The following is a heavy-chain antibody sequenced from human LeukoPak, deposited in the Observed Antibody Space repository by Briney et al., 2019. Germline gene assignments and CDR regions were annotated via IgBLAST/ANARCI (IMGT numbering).Heavy chain of an antibody. CDR2: ISAYNGNA. V-gene: IGHV1-18*03. CDR3: ARDDGLEGRFDP. CDR1: GYTFTSYG. J-gene: IGHJ5*02. D-gene: IGHD1-1*01. Sequence: ASVKVSCKASGYTFTSYGISWVRQAPGQGLEWMGWISAYNGNANYAQKLQGRVTMTTDTSTSTAYMELRSLRSDDMAVYYCARDDGLEGRFDPWGQGTLVTVSS.